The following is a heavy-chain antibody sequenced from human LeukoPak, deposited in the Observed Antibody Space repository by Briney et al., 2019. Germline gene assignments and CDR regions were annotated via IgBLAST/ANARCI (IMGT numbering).Heavy chain of an antibody. CDR1: GFTFSSYS. CDR3: ARDLHSYGY. Sequence: SGGSLRLSCAASGFTFSSYSMNWVRQAPGKGLKWVSYISSSSSTIYYADSVKGRFTISRDNAKNSLYLQMNSLRAEDTAVYYCARDLHSYGYWGQGTLATVSP. CDR2: ISSSSSTI. J-gene: IGHJ4*02. V-gene: IGHV3-48*01. D-gene: IGHD5-18*01.